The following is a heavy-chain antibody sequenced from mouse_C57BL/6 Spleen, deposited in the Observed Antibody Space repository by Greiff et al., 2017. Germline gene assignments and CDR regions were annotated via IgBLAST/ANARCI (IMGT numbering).Heavy chain of an antibody. CDR1: GYSITSGYD. D-gene: IGHD1-1*01. J-gene: IGHJ4*01. Sequence: EVKLMESGPGMVKPSQSLSLTCTVTGYSITSGYDWHWIRHFPGNKLEWMGYISYSGSTNYNPSLKSRISITHDTSKNHFFLKLNSVTTEDTATYYCARGRGTTVVAQDYAMDYWGQGTSVTVSS. CDR3: ARGRGTTVVAQDYAMDY. CDR2: ISYSGST. V-gene: IGHV3-1*01.